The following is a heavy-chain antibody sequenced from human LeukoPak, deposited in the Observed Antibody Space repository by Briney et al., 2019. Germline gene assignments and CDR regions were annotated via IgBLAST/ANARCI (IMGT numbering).Heavy chain of an antibody. CDR3: ARVQISQVVRGPLGP. J-gene: IGHJ5*02. Sequence: GGSLRLSCAASGFTFSSYGMHWVRQAPGKGLEWVAVMWYDGSNKYYADSVKGRFTISRDNSKNTLYLQMNSLRAEDTAVYYCARVQISQVVRGPLGPWGRGTLVTVSS. D-gene: IGHD3-10*01. CDR2: MWYDGSNK. CDR1: GFTFSSYG. V-gene: IGHV3-33*01.